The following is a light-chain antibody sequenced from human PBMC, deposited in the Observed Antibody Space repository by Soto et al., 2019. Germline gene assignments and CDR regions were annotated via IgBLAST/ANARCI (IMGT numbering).Light chain of an antibody. Sequence: QSALTQPPSMSGSPGQSITISCKGSSADIGSHNRVSWYHQPPDTAPKLIIYDVNARPSGVPDRFSGSKSADTASLSISGLQPEDEGVYYCSSSSSNSASVLFGGGTKLTVL. V-gene: IGLV2-18*02. CDR3: SSSSSNSASVL. J-gene: IGLJ2*01. CDR1: SADIGSHNR. CDR2: DVN.